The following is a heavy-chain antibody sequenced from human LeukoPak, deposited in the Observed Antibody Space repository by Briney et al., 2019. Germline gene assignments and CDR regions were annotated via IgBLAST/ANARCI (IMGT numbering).Heavy chain of an antibody. V-gene: IGHV3-23*01. CDR3: ARGDGYMIRD. CDR2: IGGSGGST. J-gene: IGHJ4*02. D-gene: IGHD3-10*01. CDR1: GFTFSSYA. Sequence: GGSLRLSCAASGFTFSSYAMSWVRQAPGEGLEWVSAIGGSGGSTYYADSVKGRFTISRDNSKNTLYLQMNTLRVEDTAIYYCARGDGYMIRDWGQGTLVTVSP.